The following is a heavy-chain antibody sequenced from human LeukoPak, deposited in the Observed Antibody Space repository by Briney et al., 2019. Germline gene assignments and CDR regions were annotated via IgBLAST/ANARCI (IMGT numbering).Heavy chain of an antibody. V-gene: IGHV1-2*02. CDR3: AKSAQYSSAWFTGSFDY. D-gene: IGHD6-13*01. J-gene: IGHJ4*02. CDR2: INPNSGDT. Sequence: GASVKVSCKASGYTFSGYYMHWVRQAPGQGLQRVGWINPNSGDTHYAQMFQGRVTMTRDTSINTAYMELRRVRSDDTAVYYCAKSAQYSSAWFTGSFDYWGQGTLVTVSS. CDR1: GYTFSGYY.